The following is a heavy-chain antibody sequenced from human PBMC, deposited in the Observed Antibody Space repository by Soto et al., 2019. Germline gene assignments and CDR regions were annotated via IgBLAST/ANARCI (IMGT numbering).Heavy chain of an antibody. J-gene: IGHJ6*02. D-gene: IGHD3-22*01. V-gene: IGHV1-8*01. CDR2: MNPNSGNT. Sequence: QVQLVQSGAEVKKPGASVKVSCKASGYTFTSYDINWVRQATGQGLEWMGWMNPNSGNTGYAQKFQGRVTMTRNTSISTAYMELSRLRSEDTAVYYCAREMDDSSGYYGFYYYYGMDVWGQGTTVTVSS. CDR1: GYTFTSYD. CDR3: AREMDDSSGYYGFYYYYGMDV.